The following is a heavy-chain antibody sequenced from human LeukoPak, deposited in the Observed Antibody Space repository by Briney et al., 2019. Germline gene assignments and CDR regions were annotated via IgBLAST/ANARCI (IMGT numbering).Heavy chain of an antibody. CDR1: GFTFGSYW. V-gene: IGHV3-74*01. J-gene: IGHJ3*02. CDR3: ARSITGNAFDI. Sequence: GGPLRLSCAASGFTFGSYWMHWFRQPPGKGLVWVSRLNEDGTTITYADSVKGRFTISRDNAKNRLYLQMNSLRVEDTAVYYCARSITGNAFDIWGQGTLVIVSS. CDR2: LNEDGTTI. D-gene: IGHD1-20*01.